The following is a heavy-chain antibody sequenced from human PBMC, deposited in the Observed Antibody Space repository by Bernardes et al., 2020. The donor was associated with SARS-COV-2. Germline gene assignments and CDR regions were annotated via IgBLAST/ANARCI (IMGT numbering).Heavy chain of an antibody. J-gene: IGHJ4*02. Sequence: GGSLRLSCAASGFTFSSYGMHWVRQAPGKGLEWVAVISNDGINKYYADSVKGRFTIPRDNSKNTLYLQMNSLRAEDTVVYYCAKDQRGGYNSWFDGGDYWGQGTLVTVSS. CDR2: ISNDGINK. CDR3: AKDQRGGYNSWFDGGDY. D-gene: IGHD6-13*01. V-gene: IGHV3-30*18. CDR1: GFTFSSYG.